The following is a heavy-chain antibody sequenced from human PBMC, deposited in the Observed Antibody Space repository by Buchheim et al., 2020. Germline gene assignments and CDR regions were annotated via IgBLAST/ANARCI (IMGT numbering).Heavy chain of an antibody. V-gene: IGHV4-39*01. Sequence: QLQLQESGPGLVKPSETLSLTCTVSGGSISSSSYYWGWIRQPPGKGLEWIGSIYYSGSTYYTPSLKSRVTISVDTSKHQFSLKLSSVTAADTAVYYCARRGSYYGSGSYYNAGHFDYWGQGTL. D-gene: IGHD3-10*01. J-gene: IGHJ4*02. CDR1: GGSISSSSYY. CDR2: IYYSGST. CDR3: ARRGSYYGSGSYYNAGHFDY.